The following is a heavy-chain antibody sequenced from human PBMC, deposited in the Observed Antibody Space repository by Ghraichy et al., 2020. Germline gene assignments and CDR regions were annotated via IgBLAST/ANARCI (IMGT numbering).Heavy chain of an antibody. D-gene: IGHD1-26*01. V-gene: IGHV3-48*03. CDR3: ASLWDSDY. CDR1: GFTFSSYG. J-gene: IGHJ4*02. Sequence: GGSLRLSCAASGFTFSSYGMDWVRQAPGKGLEWVSHISSSSDTIYYADSVKGRFTISRDNAKNSLYLQMNSLRAEDTAVYYCASLWDSDYWGQGTLVTVSS. CDR2: ISSSSDTI.